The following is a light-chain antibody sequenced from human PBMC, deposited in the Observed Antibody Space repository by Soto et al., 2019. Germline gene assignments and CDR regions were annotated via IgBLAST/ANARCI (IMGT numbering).Light chain of an antibody. V-gene: IGKV1-39*01. J-gene: IGKJ1*01. CDR1: QNIVTY. CDR2: ATS. Sequence: DIQMTQSPSSLSASVGDRVTITCRASQNIVTYLNWYLQKPGQAPKLLIYATSSLQSGVPPRFSGSGSGTEFSFTISSLQPEDFATHFCQQSYNFPRTFGQGTRVEI. CDR3: QQSYNFPRT.